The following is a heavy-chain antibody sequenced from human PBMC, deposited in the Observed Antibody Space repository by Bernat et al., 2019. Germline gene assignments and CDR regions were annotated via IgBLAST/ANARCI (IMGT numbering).Heavy chain of an antibody. Sequence: EVQVLESGGGLVQPGGSLRLSCAASGFTFSSYAMSWVRQAPGKGLEWVSAIGGSGGSTYYADSVKGRFTISRDNSKKTLNLQMNSLRAEDTAVYYCARDKGYCSGVGCYSFGALDIWGQGTMVTVSS. D-gene: IGHD2-15*01. CDR3: ARDKGYCSGVGCYSFGALDI. J-gene: IGHJ3*02. CDR1: GFTFSSYA. V-gene: IGHV3-23*01. CDR2: IGGSGGST.